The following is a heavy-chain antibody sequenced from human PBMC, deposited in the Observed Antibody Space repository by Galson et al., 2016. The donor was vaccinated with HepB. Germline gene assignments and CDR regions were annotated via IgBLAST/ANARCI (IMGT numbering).Heavy chain of an antibody. CDR3: ARNPIDCDLELFDF. CDR2: IHTNTGSP. V-gene: IGHV7-4-1*02. D-gene: IGHD2-21*02. Sequence: SVKVSCKASGYSFTSHAINWVRHAPGQGLEYMGWIHTNTGSPTYAQGFTGRFVFSLDTSVNTAYLHITNLRADDTAVYFCARNPIDCDLELFDFWGQGTLVTVSS. J-gene: IGHJ4*02. CDR1: GYSFTSHA.